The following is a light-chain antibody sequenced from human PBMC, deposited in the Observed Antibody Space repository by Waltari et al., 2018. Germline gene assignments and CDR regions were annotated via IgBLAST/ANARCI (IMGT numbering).Light chain of an antibody. V-gene: IGKV1-33*01. CDR3: QHYDGVPPWT. J-gene: IGKJ1*01. CDR2: DAS. Sequence: DIQMTQSPSSLSASGGDRFTITCQASRDINNYLNWYQQKPGKAPKLLIYDASTLETGVPSRFSGSGSGTDFVFTISRLQPEDIATYYCQHYDGVPPWTFGQGTRVDFK. CDR1: RDINNY.